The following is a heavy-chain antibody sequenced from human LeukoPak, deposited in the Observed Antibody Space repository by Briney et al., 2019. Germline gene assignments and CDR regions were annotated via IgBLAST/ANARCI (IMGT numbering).Heavy chain of an antibody. D-gene: IGHD6-19*01. CDR3: AKDQGIAVAGQSRGFDS. CDR1: GFTFSSYG. J-gene: IGHJ4*02. CDR2: ISYDGSNK. Sequence: GGSLRLSCAASGFTFSSYGMHWVRQAPGKGLEWVSVISYDGSNKFYADSVKGRFTISRDNSNNTLYLQMNSLRPEKMALYYCAKDQGIAVAGQSRGFDSWGQGTLVTVSS. V-gene: IGHV3-30*18.